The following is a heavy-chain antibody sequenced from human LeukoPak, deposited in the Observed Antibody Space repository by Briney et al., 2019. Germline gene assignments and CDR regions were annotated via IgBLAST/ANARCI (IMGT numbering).Heavy chain of an antibody. CDR3: ARGRPYSGGYHLDY. CDR1: GDSTSSDRYY. Sequence: SETLSLTCTVSGDSTSSDRYYGGWVRQPPGKGLEWIGNIYYSGSTYYNPSLKSRVTMSVDTSKNQFFLKLNPVTAADTAVYYCARGRPYSGGYHLDYWGQGTLVTVSA. J-gene: IGHJ4*02. V-gene: IGHV4-39*01. D-gene: IGHD1-26*01. CDR2: IYYSGST.